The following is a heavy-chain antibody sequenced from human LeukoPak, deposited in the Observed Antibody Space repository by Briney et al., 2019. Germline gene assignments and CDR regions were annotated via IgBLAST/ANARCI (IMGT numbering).Heavy chain of an antibody. V-gene: IGHV3-33*01. CDR3: ARGRGPTAGLFDY. CDR2: IWYDGSNK. J-gene: IGHJ4*02. D-gene: IGHD3-16*01. Sequence: GRSLRLSCAASGFTFSSYGMHWVRQAPGKGLEWVAVIWYDGSNKYYADSVKGRFTISRDNSKNTLYLQMNSLRAEDTAVYYCARGRGPTAGLFDYWGQGTLVTVSS. CDR1: GFTFSSYG.